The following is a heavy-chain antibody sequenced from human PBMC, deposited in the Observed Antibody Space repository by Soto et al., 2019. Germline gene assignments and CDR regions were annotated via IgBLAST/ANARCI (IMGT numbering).Heavy chain of an antibody. CDR2: IWYDGSNK. CDR1: GFTFSSYG. V-gene: IGHV3-33*01. J-gene: IGHJ6*03. D-gene: IGHD5-18*01. Sequence: GGSLRLSCAASGFTFSSYGMHWVRQAPGKGLEWVAVIWYDGSNKYYADSVKGRFTISRDNSKNTLYLQMNSLRAEDTAVYYCARDTSGYSYGYVRYYYYYMDVWGKGTTVTVSS. CDR3: ARDTSGYSYGYVRYYYYYMDV.